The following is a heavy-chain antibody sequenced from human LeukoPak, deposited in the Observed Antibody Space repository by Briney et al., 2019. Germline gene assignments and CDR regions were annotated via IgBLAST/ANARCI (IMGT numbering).Heavy chain of an antibody. V-gene: IGHV1-2*02. CDR1: GYTFTGYY. CDR2: INPNSGGT. J-gene: IGHJ5*02. D-gene: IGHD3-3*01. CDR3: ARDPWVLRFLEWPRFDP. Sequence: ASVKVSCKASGYTFTGYYMHWVRQAPGQGLEWMGWINPNSGGTNYAQKFQGRVTMTRDTSISTAYMELSRLRSDDTAVYYCARDPWVLRFLEWPRFDPWGQGTLVTVSS.